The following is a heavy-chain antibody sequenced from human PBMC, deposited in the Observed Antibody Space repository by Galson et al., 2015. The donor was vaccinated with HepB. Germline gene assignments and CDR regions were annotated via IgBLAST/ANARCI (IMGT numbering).Heavy chain of an antibody. Sequence: SVKVSCKASGYTFTSYAMNWVRQAPGQGLEWMGWINTNTGNPTYAQGFTGRFVFSLDTSVSTAYLQISSLKAEDTAVYYCARELHLWFGELLPPGMDVWGQGTTVTVSS. J-gene: IGHJ6*02. V-gene: IGHV7-4-1*02. CDR3: ARELHLWFGELLPPGMDV. D-gene: IGHD3-10*01. CDR1: GYTFTSYA. CDR2: INTNTGNP.